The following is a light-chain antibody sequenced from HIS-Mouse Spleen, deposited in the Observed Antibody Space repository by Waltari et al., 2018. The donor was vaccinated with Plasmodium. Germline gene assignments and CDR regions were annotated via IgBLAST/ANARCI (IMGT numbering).Light chain of an antibody. V-gene: IGLV2-11*01. CDR3: CSYAGSYTWV. CDR2: GVS. CDR1: SSAVGGSTY. Sequence: QSALTQPRSVSGSPGQSVPLSCPGTSSAVGGSTYLSSYQQHPGKAPKLMIYGVSKRPSGVPDRFSGSKSGNTASLTISGLQAEDEADYYCCSYAGSYTWVFGGGTKLTVL. J-gene: IGLJ2*01.